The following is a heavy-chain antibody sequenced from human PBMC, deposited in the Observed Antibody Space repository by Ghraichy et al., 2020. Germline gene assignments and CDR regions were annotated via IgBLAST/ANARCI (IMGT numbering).Heavy chain of an antibody. CDR1: GGSFSGYY. CDR3: ARGRIGISVGGPFDY. Sequence: SETLSLTCAVYGGSFSGYYWGWIRQPPGKGLEWIGEINHSGSTNYNPSLKSRVTISVDTSKNQFSLKLSSVTAADTAVYYCARGRIGISVGGPFDYWGQGTLVTVSS. V-gene: IGHV4-34*01. J-gene: IGHJ4*02. CDR2: INHSGST. D-gene: IGHD1-14*01.